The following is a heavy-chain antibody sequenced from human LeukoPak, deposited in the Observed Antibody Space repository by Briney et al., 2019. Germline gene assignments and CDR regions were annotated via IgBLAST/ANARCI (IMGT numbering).Heavy chain of an antibody. D-gene: IGHD3-16*01. Sequence: SETLSLTCAVYGGPFSGYYWSWIRQPPGKGLEWIGSINYSGSTYYNPSLKSRVSISLDTSKNQFSLRLSSVTAADSAVYHCARHGGSVVIVPFDYWGQGTLVTVSS. CDR1: GGPFSGYY. V-gene: IGHV4-34*01. J-gene: IGHJ4*02. CDR2: INYSGST. CDR3: ARHGGSVVIVPFDY.